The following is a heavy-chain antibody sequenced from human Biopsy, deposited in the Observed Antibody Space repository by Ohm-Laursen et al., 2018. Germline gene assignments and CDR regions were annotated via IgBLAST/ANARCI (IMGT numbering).Heavy chain of an antibody. D-gene: IGHD2/OR15-2a*01. V-gene: IGHV1-69*01. CDR2: LVPMFGTA. Sequence: SSVKVSCKASGGTFRSDAISWVRQAPGQGLEWMGGLVPMFGTANYAQKFQGRVTITADESTSTAYMELSSLRSEDTAVYYCARATNSTGWPYYYFYGMDVWGQGTTVTVSS. J-gene: IGHJ6*02. CDR3: ARATNSTGWPYYYFYGMDV. CDR1: GGTFRSDA.